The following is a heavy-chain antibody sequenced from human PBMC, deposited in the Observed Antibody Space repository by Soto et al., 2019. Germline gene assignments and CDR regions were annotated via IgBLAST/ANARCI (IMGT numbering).Heavy chain of an antibody. CDR1: GGSISSSSYY. J-gene: IGHJ4*02. CDR2: IYYSGST. D-gene: IGHD5-18*01. CDR3: ARRAAMGPFDY. Sequence: QLQLQESGPGLVKPSETLSLTCTVSGGSISSSSYYWGWIRQPPGKGLEWIGSIYYSGSTYYNPSLKSRGNISVDTAKNQFAVMMRSVNAADTAVYYCARRAAMGPFDYGSQGTLVNVCS. V-gene: IGHV4-39*01.